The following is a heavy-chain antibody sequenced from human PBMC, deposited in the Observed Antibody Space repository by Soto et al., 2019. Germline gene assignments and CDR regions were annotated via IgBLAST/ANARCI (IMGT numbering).Heavy chain of an antibody. V-gene: IGHV4-31*03. D-gene: IGHD5-18*01. Sequence: SETLSLTCTVSGGSISSGGYYWSWIRQHPGKGLEWIGYIYYSGSTYYNPSLKSRVTISVDTSKNQFSLKLSSVTAADTAVYYCARDKSGYSYYYFDDWGQGTLVTVSS. J-gene: IGHJ4*02. CDR2: IYYSGST. CDR1: GGSISSGGYY. CDR3: ARDKSGYSYYYFDD.